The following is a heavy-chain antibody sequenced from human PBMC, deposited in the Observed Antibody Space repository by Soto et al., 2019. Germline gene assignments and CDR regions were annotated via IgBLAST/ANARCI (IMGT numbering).Heavy chain of an antibody. Sequence: QVQLQESGPGLVKPSETLSLTCTVSGGSISSYYWSWIRQPPGKGLEWIGYIYYSGSTNYNPSLKSPVTITVDTSKNQFSLKLSSVTAADTAVYYCARGTPYSSSWYDYWGQGPLVTVSS. J-gene: IGHJ4*02. CDR3: ARGTPYSSSWYDY. CDR2: IYYSGST. V-gene: IGHV4-59*01. D-gene: IGHD6-13*01. CDR1: GGSISSYY.